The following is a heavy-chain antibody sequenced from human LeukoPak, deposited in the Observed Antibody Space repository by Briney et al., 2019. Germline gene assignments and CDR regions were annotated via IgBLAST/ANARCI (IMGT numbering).Heavy chain of an antibody. J-gene: IGHJ6*03. CDR1: GGTFSSYA. CDR2: IIPIFGTA. D-gene: IGHD6-19*01. Sequence: GASVKVSCKAPGGTFSSYAISWVRQAPGQGLEWMGGIIPIFGTANYAQKFQGRVTITADESTSTAYMELSSLRSEDTAVYYCARLQSSGWPNYYYYMDVWGKGTTVTVSS. V-gene: IGHV1-69*01. CDR3: ARLQSSGWPNYYYYMDV.